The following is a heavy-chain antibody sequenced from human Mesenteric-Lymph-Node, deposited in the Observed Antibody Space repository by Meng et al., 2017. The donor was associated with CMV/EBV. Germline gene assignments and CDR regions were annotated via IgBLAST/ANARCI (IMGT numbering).Heavy chain of an antibody. V-gene: IGHV4-39*07. D-gene: IGHD3-10*01. CDR1: GGSISSSSYY. CDR2: IYYSGST. CDR3: ASSRYASGSYYLDY. J-gene: IGHJ4*02. Sequence: SETLSLTCTVSGGSISSSSYYWGWIRQPPGKGLEWIGSIYYSGSTYYNPSLKSRVTISVDTSKNQFSLKLRSVTAADTAVYYCASSRYASGSYYLDYWGQGTLVTVSS.